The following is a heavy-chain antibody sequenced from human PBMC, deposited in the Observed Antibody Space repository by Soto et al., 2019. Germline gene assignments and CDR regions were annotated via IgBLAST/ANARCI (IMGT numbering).Heavy chain of an antibody. V-gene: IGHV3-30-3*01. CDR1: GFTFSSYA. D-gene: IGHD2-15*01. J-gene: IGHJ6*02. CDR3: ARDDLVVVAATPGTNGMDV. Sequence: GGSLRLSCAASGFTFSSYAMHWVRQAPGKGLEWVAVISYDGSNKYYADSVKGRFTISRDNSKNTLYLQMNSLRAEDTAVYYCARDDLVVVAATPGTNGMDVWGQGTTVTVSS. CDR2: ISYDGSNK.